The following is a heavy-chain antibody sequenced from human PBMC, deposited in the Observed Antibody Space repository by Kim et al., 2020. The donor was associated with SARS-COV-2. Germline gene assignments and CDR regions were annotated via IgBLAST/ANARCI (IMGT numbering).Heavy chain of an antibody. J-gene: IGHJ4*02. Sequence: SPIYDADSVKGRFTISRDNAKNSLYLQMNSLRAEDTAVYYCARGYTTIDYWGQGTLVTVSS. CDR2: SPI. CDR3: ARGYTTIDY. V-gene: IGHV3-48*03. D-gene: IGHD2-2*02.